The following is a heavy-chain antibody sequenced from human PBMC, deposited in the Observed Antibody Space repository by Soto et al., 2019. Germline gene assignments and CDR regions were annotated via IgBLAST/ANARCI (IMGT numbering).Heavy chain of an antibody. Sequence: GSLRLSCAASGFTFSSYWMHWVRQAPGKGLVWVSRINSDGSSTSYADSVKGRFTISRDNAKNTLYLQMNSLRAEDTAVYYCASAHRGYNFLSYYYSMDVWGKGTTVTVSS. CDR1: GFTFSSYW. V-gene: IGHV3-74*01. CDR2: INSDGSST. CDR3: ASAHRGYNFLSYYYSMDV. J-gene: IGHJ6*03. D-gene: IGHD6-25*01.